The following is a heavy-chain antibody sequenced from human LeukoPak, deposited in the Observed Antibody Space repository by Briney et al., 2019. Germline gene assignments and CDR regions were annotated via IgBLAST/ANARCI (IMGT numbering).Heavy chain of an antibody. V-gene: IGHV3-9*01. D-gene: IGHD1-26*01. CDR2: IRWDRGTV. CDR3: ARGIDSSGTYSGWGFHLRY. CDR1: GFTFDDYA. J-gene: IGHJ4*02. Sequence: GGSLRLSCAASGFTFDDYAMHWVRQAPGKGLEWVSGIRWDRGTVGYAGSVKGRFTISRDNAKSSVYLQMNSLRAEDTALYYCARGIDSSGTYSGWGFHLRYWGPGTLVSVSS.